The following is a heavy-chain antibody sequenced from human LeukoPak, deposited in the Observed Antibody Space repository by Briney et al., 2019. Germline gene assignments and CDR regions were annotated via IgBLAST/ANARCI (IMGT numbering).Heavy chain of an antibody. J-gene: IGHJ6*04. CDR2: IYYSGST. Sequence: PSETLSLTCTVSGGSISSGGYYWSWIRQHPGKGLEWIGYIYYSGSTYYNPSLKSRVTISVDTSKNQFSLKLSSVTAADTAVYYCARYSMLYYGMDVWGKGTMVTVSS. CDR3: ARYSMLYYGMDV. V-gene: IGHV4-31*03. D-gene: IGHD2-21*01. CDR1: GGSISSGGYY.